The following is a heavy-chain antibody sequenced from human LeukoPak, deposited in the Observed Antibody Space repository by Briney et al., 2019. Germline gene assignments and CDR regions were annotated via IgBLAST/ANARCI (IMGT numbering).Heavy chain of an antibody. CDR2: LYYSGST. Sequence: SETLSLTCTVSGGSISRSTCYWDWIRQPPGEGLEWIGSLYYSGSTYYNPSLKTRVTISVDTSKNQFSLKLSSVTAADTAVYYCARHGPRIAATGANFDYWGQGTLVTVPS. D-gene: IGHD6-13*01. V-gene: IGHV4-39*01. CDR3: ARHGPRIAATGANFDY. J-gene: IGHJ4*02. CDR1: GGSISRSTCY.